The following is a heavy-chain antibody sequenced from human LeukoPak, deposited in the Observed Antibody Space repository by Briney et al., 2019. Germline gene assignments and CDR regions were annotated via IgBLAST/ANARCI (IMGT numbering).Heavy chain of an antibody. V-gene: IGHV3-66*01. J-gene: IGHJ4*02. D-gene: IGHD3-9*01. CDR3: ARGADSGYSSDN. CDR2: IYTGGST. CDR1: AFTVSRNY. Sequence: GGSLRLSCAASAFTVSRNYMSWVRQAPGKGLEWVSVIYTGGSTNYADSVKGRFTISRDNAKNTLYLQMNSLRAEDTAVYYCARGADSGYSSDNWGQGTLVSVSS.